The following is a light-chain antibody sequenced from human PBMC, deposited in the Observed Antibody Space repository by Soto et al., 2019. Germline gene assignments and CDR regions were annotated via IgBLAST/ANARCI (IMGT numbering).Light chain of an antibody. J-gene: IGLJ3*02. CDR3: SSYTSSSTLV. Sequence: QSVLTQPASVSGSPGQSITISCTGTNNDVGGNMYVSWYQHQAGTVPKLIIYDTDARPSGVSDRFSGSKSGNTASLTISGVQAEDEADYYCSSYTSSSTLVFGGGTKLTVL. V-gene: IGLV2-14*03. CDR2: DTD. CDR1: NNDVGGNMY.